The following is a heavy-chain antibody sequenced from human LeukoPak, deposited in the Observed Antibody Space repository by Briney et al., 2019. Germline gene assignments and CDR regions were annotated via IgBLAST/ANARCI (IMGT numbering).Heavy chain of an antibody. V-gene: IGHV4-34*01. CDR1: GGSFSGYY. CDR2: INHSGST. CDR3: ARRGYSYYYYMDV. Sequence: PSETLSLTCAVYGGSFSGYYWSWIRQPPGKGLEWIAEINHSGSTNYNPSLKSRVTISVDTSKNQFSLKLSSVTAADTAAYYCARRGYSYYYYMDVWGKGTTVTVSS. J-gene: IGHJ6*03.